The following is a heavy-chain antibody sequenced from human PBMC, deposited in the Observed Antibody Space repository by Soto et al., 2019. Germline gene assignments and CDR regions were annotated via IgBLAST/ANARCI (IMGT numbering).Heavy chain of an antibody. J-gene: IGHJ5*02. CDR3: XXXGVXXAGSQXWLDT. Sequence: QVQLVQSGAEVKKSGASVKVSCKASGDIFTGYYFHWVRQAPGQGLEWVGWINPNSGGTNYAQTFQGRATITRDSSITTVYMELSSLRPDDTAVYXCXXXGVXXAGSQXWLDTWGQGTLVTVSS. D-gene: IGHD2-8*01. CDR2: INPNSGGT. CDR1: GDIFTGYY. V-gene: IGHV1-2*02.